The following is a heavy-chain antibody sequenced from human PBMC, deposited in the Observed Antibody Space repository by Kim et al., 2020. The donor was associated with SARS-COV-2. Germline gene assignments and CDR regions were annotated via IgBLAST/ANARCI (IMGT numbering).Heavy chain of an antibody. Sequence: SETLSLICTVSGGSISSYYWSWIRQPPGKGLEWIGYIYYSGSTNYNPSLKSRVTISVDTSKNQFSLKLSSVTAVDPAVYYCARDPATMVRGVIIGDYGMDVWGQGTTVTGSS. J-gene: IGHJ6*02. D-gene: IGHD3-10*01. CDR3: ARDPATMVRGVIIGDYGMDV. CDR2: IYYSGST. V-gene: IGHV4-59*01. CDR1: GGSISSYY.